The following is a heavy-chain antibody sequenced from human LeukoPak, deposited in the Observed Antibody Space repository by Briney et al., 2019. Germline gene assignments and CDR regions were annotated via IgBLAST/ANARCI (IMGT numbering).Heavy chain of an antibody. Sequence: GGSLRLSCAASGFTSSGSAMHWVRQASGKGLEWVGRIRSKANNYATAYTASVKGRFTISRDDSKNTAYLQMNSLKTEDTAVYYCTRGAPDWGFGFDYWGQGTLVTVSS. D-gene: IGHD7-27*01. CDR3: TRGAPDWGFGFDY. CDR2: IRSKANNYAT. J-gene: IGHJ4*02. CDR1: GFTSSGSA. V-gene: IGHV3-73*01.